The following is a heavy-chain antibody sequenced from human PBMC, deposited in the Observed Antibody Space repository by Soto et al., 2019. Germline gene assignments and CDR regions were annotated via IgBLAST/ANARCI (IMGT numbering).Heavy chain of an antibody. J-gene: IGHJ4*02. CDR3: AHRFCQYGSAWDQGMFDY. V-gene: IGHV2-5*02. CDR2: IYWDDDK. CDR1: GFPLSTSGVG. Sequence: QITLKESGPTRVQPTQPLTLTCTFSGFPLSTSGVGVGWIRQPPGKALEWLAFIYWDDDKHYSPSLKSRLTITKDTSKNQVVRTMTNMDPVDTATYYCAHRFCQYGSAWDQGMFDYWGQGTLVTVSS. D-gene: IGHD6-19*01.